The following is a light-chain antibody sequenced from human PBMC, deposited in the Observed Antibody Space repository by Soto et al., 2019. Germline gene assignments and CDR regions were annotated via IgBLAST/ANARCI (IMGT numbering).Light chain of an antibody. CDR2: DAY. CDR3: QQYNSYPWT. Sequence: DIQMTQSPSTMSASVGDRVTITCRASQSISSWLAWYQQKPGKAPKLLIYDAYSLESGVPSMFSGSGSGTEFTLTISSLQPDDFATYYCQQYNSYPWTFGQGTKVEIK. CDR1: QSISSW. J-gene: IGKJ1*01. V-gene: IGKV1-5*01.